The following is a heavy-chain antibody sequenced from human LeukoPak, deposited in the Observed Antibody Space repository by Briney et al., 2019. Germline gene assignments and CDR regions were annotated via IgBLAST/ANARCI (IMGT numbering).Heavy chain of an antibody. J-gene: IGHJ3*02. V-gene: IGHV3-21*01. Sequence: GGPLRLSCTASGFIFSSYSMNWVRQAPGKGLEWVSSISSSSSYIYYADSVKGRFTISRDNAKNSLYLQMNSLRAEDTAVYYCAREQHSSWYSSAFDIWGQGTMVTVSS. CDR1: GFIFSSYS. CDR2: ISSSSSYI. CDR3: AREQHSSWYSSAFDI. D-gene: IGHD6-13*01.